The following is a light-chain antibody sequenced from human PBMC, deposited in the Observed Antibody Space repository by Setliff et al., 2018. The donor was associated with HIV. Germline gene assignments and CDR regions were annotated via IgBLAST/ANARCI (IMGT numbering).Light chain of an antibody. J-gene: IGLJ1*01. CDR2: DVT. CDR1: TSDIGAYNL. Sequence: QSALTQPASVSGSPGQPITISCTGTTSDIGAYNLVSWYQQYPGKAPKLLIYDVTKRPSGVSDRLSASKSANTASLTISGLHTEDEADYFCSSYTTTSAYVFGAGTKVTVL. CDR3: SSYTTTSAYV. V-gene: IGLV2-14*03.